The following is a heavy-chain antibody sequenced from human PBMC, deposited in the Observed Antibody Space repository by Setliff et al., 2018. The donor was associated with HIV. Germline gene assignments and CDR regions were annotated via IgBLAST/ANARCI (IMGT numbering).Heavy chain of an antibody. CDR2: ISAYNGNT. CDR3: ARCGGCSGWSYYYYYYMDV. V-gene: IGHV1-18*01. J-gene: IGHJ6*03. D-gene: IGHD6-19*01. Sequence: ASVKVSCKASGYTFTSYGISWVRQAPGQGLEWMGWISAYNGNTNYAQELQGRVTMTTDTSTSTAYMELRSLRSDDTAVYYCARCGGCSGWSYYYYYYMDVWGKGTTVTVSS. CDR1: GYTFTSYG.